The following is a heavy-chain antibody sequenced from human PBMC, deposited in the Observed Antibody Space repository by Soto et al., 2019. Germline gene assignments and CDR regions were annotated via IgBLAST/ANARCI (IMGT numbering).Heavy chain of an antibody. CDR3: ARGVMTTVIGAFDI. CDR2: IYYSGTT. J-gene: IGHJ3*02. V-gene: IGHV4-31*03. D-gene: IGHD4-17*01. Sequence: SETLSLTCTVSGGSISTGDYWWSWIRQHPGKGLEWIGYIYYSGTTSCNPSLKSRVTMSVDTSKNQFSLKLSSVTAADTAVYYCARGVMTTVIGAFDIWGQGTMVTVSS. CDR1: GGSISTGDYW.